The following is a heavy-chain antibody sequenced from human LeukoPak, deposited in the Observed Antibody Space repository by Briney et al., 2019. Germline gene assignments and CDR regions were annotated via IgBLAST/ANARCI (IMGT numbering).Heavy chain of an antibody. CDR1: GYSFIDYW. V-gene: IGHV5-51*01. D-gene: IGHD2-15*01. CDR2: IYPGDSDT. J-gene: IGHJ4*02. CDR3: ARQGVGGVQIDY. Sequence: GESLKISCKGSGYSFIDYWIGWGRQMPGKGLEWMGIIYPGDSDTRYSPSFQGLVTISADKSINTAYLQWSSLKASDTAMYYCARQGVGGVQIDYWGQGTLATVSS.